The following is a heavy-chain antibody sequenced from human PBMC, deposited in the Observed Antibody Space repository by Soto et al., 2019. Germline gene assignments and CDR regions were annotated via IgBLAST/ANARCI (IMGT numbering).Heavy chain of an antibody. CDR2: INVDGSAT. Sequence: EVQLVESGGSLVQPGGSRRLSCAVSGLTFSSSWMHWVRQAPGKGLVWVSRINVDGSATHYADSVQGRFTISRDNAKNILYLQMTNLSAEDTAVYYCARDRGSYNGIFDYWGQGTLVTVSS. D-gene: IGHD2-15*01. V-gene: IGHV3-74*01. CDR3: ARDRGSYNGIFDY. J-gene: IGHJ4*02. CDR1: GLTFSSSW.